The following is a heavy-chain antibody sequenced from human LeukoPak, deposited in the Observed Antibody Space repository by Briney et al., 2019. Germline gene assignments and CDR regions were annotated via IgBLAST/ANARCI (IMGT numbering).Heavy chain of an antibody. V-gene: IGHV1-69*01. J-gene: IGHJ4*02. D-gene: IGHD3-10*01. CDR2: IIPIFGTA. Sequence: SVKVSCKASGGTFSSYAISWVRQAPGQGLEWMGGIIPIFGTANYAQKFQGRVTITADESTSTAYMELSSLRSEDTAVYYCATTTVRGLPSDYWGQGTLVTVSS. CDR1: GGTFSSYA. CDR3: ATTTVRGLPSDY.